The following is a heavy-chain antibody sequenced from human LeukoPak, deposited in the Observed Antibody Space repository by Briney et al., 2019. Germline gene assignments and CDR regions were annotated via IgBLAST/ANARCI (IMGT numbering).Heavy chain of an antibody. CDR3: ARDTIVVVPPARRLDH. V-gene: IGHV3-7*01. Sequence: GGSLRLSCAASGFTFSTFWMTWVHQAPGKGLEWVASIKYDGSEKYYVDSVKGRFTISRDNAKNSLYLQMNSLRAEDTAVYYCARDTIVVVPPARRLDHWGQGTLVTVSS. D-gene: IGHD2-2*01. CDR1: GFTFSTFW. CDR2: IKYDGSEK. J-gene: IGHJ4*02.